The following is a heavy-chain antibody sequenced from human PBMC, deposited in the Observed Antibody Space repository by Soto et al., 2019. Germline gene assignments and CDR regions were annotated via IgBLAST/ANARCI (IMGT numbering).Heavy chain of an antibody. D-gene: IGHD2-2*01. CDR3: ARGDLGYCISTSCPWGMDV. V-gene: IGHV1-18*01. J-gene: IGHJ6*02. CDR1: GYTFTNYG. Sequence: GASVKVSCKASGYTFTNYGISWVRQAPGQGLEWMGWINVYNGNTKYAQKVQGRVTMTTDTSTSTAYMELRSLRSDDTAVYYCARGDLGYCISTSCPWGMDVWGQGTTVTVSS. CDR2: INVYNGNT.